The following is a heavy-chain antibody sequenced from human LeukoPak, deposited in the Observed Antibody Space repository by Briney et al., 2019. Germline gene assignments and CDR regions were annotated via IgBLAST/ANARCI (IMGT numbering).Heavy chain of an antibody. CDR1: GGFISGYY. CDR3: ARQYSSSWYYFDH. D-gene: IGHD6-13*01. Sequence: SETLSLTCNVSGGFISGYYWSWIRQPPGKGLEWIGYIYYSGSTNYNPSLKSRVTISVDTSKNQFSLKLSSVTAADTAVYYCARQYSSSWYYFDHWGQGTLVTVSS. CDR2: IYYSGST. V-gene: IGHV4-59*01. J-gene: IGHJ4*02.